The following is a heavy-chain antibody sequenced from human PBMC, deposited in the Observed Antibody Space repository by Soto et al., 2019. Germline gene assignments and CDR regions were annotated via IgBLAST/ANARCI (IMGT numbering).Heavy chain of an antibody. D-gene: IGHD3-3*01. CDR3: AHRPLFSGRFLVWFDP. V-gene: IGHV2-5*01. CDR1: GFSLSTSGVG. CDR2: IYWNDDK. J-gene: IGHJ5*02. Sequence: QITLKESGPPLVNPTQTLTLTCTFSGFSLSTSGVGVGWIRQPPGKALEWLALIYWNDDKRYSPSLKSRLTITKDTSKNQVVLTMTNMDPVDTARYYCAHRPLFSGRFLVWFDPWGQGALVTVSS.